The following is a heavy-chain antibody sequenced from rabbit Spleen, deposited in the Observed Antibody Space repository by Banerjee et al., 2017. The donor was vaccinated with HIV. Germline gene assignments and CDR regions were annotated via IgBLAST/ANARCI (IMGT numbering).Heavy chain of an antibody. CDR2: IDAGSSGFT. V-gene: IGHV1S45*01. J-gene: IGHJ6*01. CDR3: ARDTGSGFSSYGVDL. CDR1: GFSFGDRDV. D-gene: IGHD7-1*01. Sequence: QEQLVESGGGLVQPTGSLTLTCKASGFSFGDRDVMCWVRQAQGKGLEWIACIDAGSSGFTYHANWARGRFAISKTSSTTVTLQMTSLTAADTDAYFCARDTGSGFSSYGVDLWGPETLVTVS.